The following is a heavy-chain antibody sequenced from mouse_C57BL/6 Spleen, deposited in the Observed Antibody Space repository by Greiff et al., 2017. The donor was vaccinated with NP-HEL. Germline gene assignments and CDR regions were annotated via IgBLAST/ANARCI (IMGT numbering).Heavy chain of an antibody. CDR3: ARDSRSYEFAY. D-gene: IGHD1-1*01. CDR1: GYAFSSSW. J-gene: IGHJ3*01. V-gene: IGHV1-82*01. CDR2: IYPGDGDT. Sequence: VQLQQSGPELVKPGASVKISCKASGYAFSSSWMNWVKQRPGKGLEWIGRIYPGDGDTNYNGKFKGKATLTADKSSSTAYMQLSSLTSEDSAVYFCARDSRSYEFAYWGKGTLVTVSA.